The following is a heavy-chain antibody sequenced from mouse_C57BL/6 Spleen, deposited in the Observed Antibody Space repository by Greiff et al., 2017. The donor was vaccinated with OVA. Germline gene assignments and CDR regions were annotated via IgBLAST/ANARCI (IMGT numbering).Heavy chain of an antibody. CDR1: GFTFSDYG. J-gene: IGHJ1*03. D-gene: IGHD2-4*01. V-gene: IGHV5-15*01. CDR3: ARHEDYYSYFDV. Sequence: EVQRVESGGGLVQPGGSLKLSCAASGFTFSDYGMAWVRQAPRKGPEWVAFISNLAYSIYYADTVTGRFTISRENAKNTLYLEMSSLRSEDTAMYYCARHEDYYSYFDVWGTGTTVTVSS. CDR2: ISNLAYSI.